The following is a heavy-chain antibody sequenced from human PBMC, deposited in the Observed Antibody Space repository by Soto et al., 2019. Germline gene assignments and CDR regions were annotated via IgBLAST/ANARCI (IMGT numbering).Heavy chain of an antibody. J-gene: IGHJ3*02. CDR2: IYWDDDK. D-gene: IGHD6-13*01. CDR1: GFSLSTSGVG. Sequence: QITLKESGPTLVKPTQTLTLTCTFSGFSLSTSGVGVGWIHQPPGKALEWLALIYWDDDKRYSPSLKSRLTITKDTSKIQVVLTMTNMDPMDTATYYCAHFWYSSFYPSLTYDAFDIWGQGTMVTVSS. V-gene: IGHV2-5*02. CDR3: AHFWYSSFYPSLTYDAFDI.